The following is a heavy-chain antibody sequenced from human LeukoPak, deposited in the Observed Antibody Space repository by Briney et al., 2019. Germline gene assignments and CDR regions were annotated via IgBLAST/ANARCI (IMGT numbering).Heavy chain of an antibody. J-gene: IGHJ4*02. CDR2: LNPNNGYT. CDR1: GYTFTLYD. V-gene: IGHV1-8*03. Sequence: ASVTVSCKASGYTFTLYDINWVRQAAGQGLEWVAWLNPNNGYTGSAQKFQGRVTITRDTSISTAYMELSSLTFEDTAVYYCVRRGTTIFGVVTDTQDYWGQGTLVTVSS. D-gene: IGHD3-3*01. CDR3: VRRGTTIFGVVTDTQDY.